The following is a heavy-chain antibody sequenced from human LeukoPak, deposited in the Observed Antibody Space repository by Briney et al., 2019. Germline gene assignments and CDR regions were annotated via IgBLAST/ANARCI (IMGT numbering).Heavy chain of an antibody. CDR3: ARGYTDYDYPFDS. V-gene: IGHV3-21*04. Sequence: PGGSLRLSCSASGFNFNKYSMNRVRQAPGKGLEWVSSIRNSSTYIYYAQSVKGRFTISRDNTKKSLYLRMDSLRVEDTAVYYCARGYTDYDYPFDSWGQGTLVTVSS. CDR1: GFNFNKYS. D-gene: IGHD5-12*01. CDR2: IRNSSTYI. J-gene: IGHJ4*02.